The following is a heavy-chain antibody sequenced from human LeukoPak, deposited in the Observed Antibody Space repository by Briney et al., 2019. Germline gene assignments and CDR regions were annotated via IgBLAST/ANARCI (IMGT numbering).Heavy chain of an antibody. J-gene: IGHJ3*02. Sequence: PSETLSLTCTVSGGSISSSSYYWGWIRQPPGKGLEWIGSIYYSGSTYYNPSLKSRVTISVDTSKNQFSLKLSSVTAADTAVYYCARELFPGIEGYNYAFDIWGQGTMVTVSS. CDR3: ARELFPGIEGYNYAFDI. CDR1: GGSISSSSYY. D-gene: IGHD5-24*01. V-gene: IGHV4-39*07. CDR2: IYYSGST.